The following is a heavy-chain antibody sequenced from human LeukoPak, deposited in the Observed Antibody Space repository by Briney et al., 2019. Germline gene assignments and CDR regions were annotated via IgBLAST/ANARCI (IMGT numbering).Heavy chain of an antibody. V-gene: IGHV4-59*01. CDR2: MYSSGST. J-gene: IGHJ2*01. D-gene: IGHD3-22*01. Sequence: KPSETLSLTCTVSGGSISSYYWSWIRQPPGKGLEWIGYMYSSGSTKYNPSLKSRVTISVDTSKNQFSLRLSSVTAADTAVYYCARARVRSYSYDSSGFYTSDWHFDLWGRGTLVTVSS. CDR3: ARARVRSYSYDSSGFYTSDWHFDL. CDR1: GGSISSYY.